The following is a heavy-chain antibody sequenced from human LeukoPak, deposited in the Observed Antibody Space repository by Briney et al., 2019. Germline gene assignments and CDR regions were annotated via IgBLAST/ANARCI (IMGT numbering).Heavy chain of an antibody. CDR3: ARHSRLSVGAFDI. J-gene: IGHJ3*02. D-gene: IGHD2-15*01. CDR1: GGSISSYY. CDR2: IYYSGST. V-gene: IGHV4-59*08. Sequence: PSETLSLTCTVSGGSISSYYWSWIRQPPGKGLEWIGYIYYSGSTNYNPSLKSRVTISVDTSKNQFSLKLSSVTAADTAVYYCARHSRLSVGAFDIWGQGTMVTVSS.